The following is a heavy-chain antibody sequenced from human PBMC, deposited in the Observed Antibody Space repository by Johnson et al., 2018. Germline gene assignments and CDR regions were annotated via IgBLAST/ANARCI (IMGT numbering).Heavy chain of an antibody. Sequence: VQLVQSGGGLVKPGGSLRLSCAASAFITNTWMNWVRQAPGKGLEWVGRIKSKADGGTTDYAAPVKDRFTLSRDDSKNTVYLQMNSLETEDTAVYYCTTRGVDIWGQGTMVTVSS. CDR1: AFITNTW. CDR2: IKSKADGGTT. V-gene: IGHV3-15*07. D-gene: IGHD3-16*01. CDR3: TTRGVDI. J-gene: IGHJ3*02.